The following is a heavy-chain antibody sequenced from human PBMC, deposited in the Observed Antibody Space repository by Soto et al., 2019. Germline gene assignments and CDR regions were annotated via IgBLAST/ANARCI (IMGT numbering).Heavy chain of an antibody. CDR1: GGTFSSYA. CDR2: IIPIFGTA. Sequence: QVQLVQSGAEVKKPGSSVKVSCKASGGTFSSYAISWVRQAPGQGLEWMGGIIPIFGTANYAQKFQGRVTITADESTSTAYMELSSLRSEDTAVYYCARWGDGRIVLVPAATPWTHYGMDVWGQGTTVTVSS. CDR3: ARWGDGRIVLVPAATPWTHYGMDV. V-gene: IGHV1-69*12. D-gene: IGHD2-2*01. J-gene: IGHJ6*02.